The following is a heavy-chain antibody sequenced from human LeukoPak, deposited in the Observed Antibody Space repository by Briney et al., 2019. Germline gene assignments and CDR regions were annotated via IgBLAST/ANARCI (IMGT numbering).Heavy chain of an antibody. Sequence: PGGSLRLSWAASGFTFSSYAMHWVRQAPGKGLEWVAVISYDGSNKYYADSVKGRFTISRDNSKNTLYLQMNSLRAEDTAVYYCARALGYYFDYWGQGTLVTVSS. CDR1: GFTFSSYA. V-gene: IGHV3-30-3*01. CDR2: ISYDGSNK. J-gene: IGHJ4*02. CDR3: ARALGYYFDY. D-gene: IGHD3-16*01.